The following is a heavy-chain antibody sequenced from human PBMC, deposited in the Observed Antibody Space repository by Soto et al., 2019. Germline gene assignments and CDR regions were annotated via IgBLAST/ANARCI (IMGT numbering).Heavy chain of an antibody. V-gene: IGHV4-31*03. CDR2: IYYSGST. D-gene: IGHD4-17*01. J-gene: IGHJ4*02. CDR3: ARDYGDEYYFDY. CDR1: GGSISSGGYY. Sequence: SETLSLTCTVSGGSISSGGYYWSWIRQHPGKGLEWIGYIYYSGSTYYNPSLKSRVTISVDTSKNQFSLKLSSVTAADTAVYYGARDYGDEYYFDYWGQGTLVTVSS.